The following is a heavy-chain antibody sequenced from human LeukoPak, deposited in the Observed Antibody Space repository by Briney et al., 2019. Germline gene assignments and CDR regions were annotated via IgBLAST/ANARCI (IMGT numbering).Heavy chain of an antibody. D-gene: IGHD5-18*01. J-gene: IGHJ6*02. CDR3: ARSRSYGRAYYYGMDV. V-gene: IGHV4-39*07. CDR2: INHSGST. Sequence: SETLSLTCTVSGGSVSSSDYYWGWIRQPPGKGLEWIGEINHSGSTNYNPSLKSRVTISVDTSKNQFSLKLSSVTAADTAVYYCARSRSYGRAYYYGMDVWGQGTTVTVSS. CDR1: GGSVSSSDYY.